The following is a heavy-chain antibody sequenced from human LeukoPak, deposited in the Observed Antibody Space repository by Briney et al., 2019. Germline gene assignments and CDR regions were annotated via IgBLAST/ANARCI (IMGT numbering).Heavy chain of an antibody. CDR3: AREGGPYRPLDY. CDR1: GGSITHTNY. J-gene: IGHJ4*02. V-gene: IGHV4-4*02. CDR2: VNLQGST. Sequence: SETLSLICDVSGGSITHTNYWTWVRQPPGKGLEWIGEVNLQGSTNYNPSLMRRVAISVDTSANHVSLQLTSVTAADTAVYYCAREGGPYRPLDYSGQGALVTVSS.